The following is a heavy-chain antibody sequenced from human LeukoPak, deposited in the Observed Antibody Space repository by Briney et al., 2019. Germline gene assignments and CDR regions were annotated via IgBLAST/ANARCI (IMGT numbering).Heavy chain of an antibody. V-gene: IGHV3-23*01. CDR2: ITGNGATT. Sequence: PGGSLRLSCAGSGFSFSSSAMSWVRQTPGKGLEWVSSITGNGATTYYSDSVKGRFTISRDNSRNTLSLQMSSLRVEDTAVYYCAKERRRVDTEMFRSYYFENWGQGTLVTVSS. D-gene: IGHD5-18*01. J-gene: IGHJ4*02. CDR3: AKERRRVDTEMFRSYYFEN. CDR1: GFSFSSSA.